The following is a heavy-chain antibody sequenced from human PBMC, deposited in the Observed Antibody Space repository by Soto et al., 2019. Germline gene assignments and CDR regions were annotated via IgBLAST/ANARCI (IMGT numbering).Heavy chain of an antibody. V-gene: IGHV4-4*07. CDR2: INIGGAI. CDR1: GASISSHN. CDR3: ARDRGDYHSSWFWDISH. Sequence: QVQLQESGPGLVKPSETMSLTCSVSGASISSHNWVWIRQPAGKGPEWVDRINIGGAINYSPSLKTRGTMSKDTSKNQFPLHLRSVTAADTAMYFCARDRGDYHSSWFWDISHWGPGTLVTVSS. J-gene: IGHJ2*01. D-gene: IGHD3-22*01.